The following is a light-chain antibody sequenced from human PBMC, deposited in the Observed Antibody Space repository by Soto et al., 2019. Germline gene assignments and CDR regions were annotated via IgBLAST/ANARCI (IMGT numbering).Light chain of an antibody. CDR3: QQYNNWPT. CDR1: QSVNSA. CDR2: GAS. Sequence: ETVMTQSPGTLSVSPGERATLSCRARQSVNSALAWYQAKVGQPPKLLIYGASTRATGIPARFSGSGSGTEFTLTISSLQSEDSGIYYCQQYNNWPTFGQGTKVEIK. V-gene: IGKV3-15*01. J-gene: IGKJ1*01.